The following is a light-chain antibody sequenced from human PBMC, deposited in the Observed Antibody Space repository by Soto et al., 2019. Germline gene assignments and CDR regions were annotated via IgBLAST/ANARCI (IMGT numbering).Light chain of an antibody. CDR3: GTWDNSLRAGL. CDR1: NSNIGNND. Sequence: QPVLTQPPSVSAAPGQKVTISCSGSNSNIGNNDVSWYQQVPGTAPKLLIYDNDKRPSAIHDRFSGSKSGTSATLDITGLQTGDEADYYCGTWDNSLRAGLFGGGTKLTVL. CDR2: DND. V-gene: IGLV1-51*01. J-gene: IGLJ3*02.